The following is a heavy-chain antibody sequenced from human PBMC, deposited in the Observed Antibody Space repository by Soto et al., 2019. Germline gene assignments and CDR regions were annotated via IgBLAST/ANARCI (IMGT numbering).Heavy chain of an antibody. D-gene: IGHD6-13*01. Sequence: GGSLRLSCAASAFSFNNYAMSWVRQAPGKGLEWVSAISGSGGSTYYADSVKGRFTISRDNSKNTLYLQMNSLRAEDTAVYYCAKSPVVGSSSWYNYWGQGTLVTVSS. CDR1: AFSFNNYA. CDR2: ISGSGGST. J-gene: IGHJ4*02. V-gene: IGHV3-23*01. CDR3: AKSPVVGSSSWYNY.